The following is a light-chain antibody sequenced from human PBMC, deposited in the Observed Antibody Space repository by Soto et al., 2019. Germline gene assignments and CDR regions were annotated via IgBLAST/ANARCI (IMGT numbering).Light chain of an antibody. V-gene: IGLV1-44*01. CDR2: SND. Sequence: QSVVTQPPSASGTPGQRVTIACSGSSSNIGRNTVHWYQQLPGTTPKLLIYSNDQRPSGVPDRFSGSKSGSSASLAISGLQSEDEADYYCAAWDDSLNGVAFGGGTKLTVL. CDR3: AAWDDSLNGVA. CDR1: SSNIGRNT. J-gene: IGLJ2*01.